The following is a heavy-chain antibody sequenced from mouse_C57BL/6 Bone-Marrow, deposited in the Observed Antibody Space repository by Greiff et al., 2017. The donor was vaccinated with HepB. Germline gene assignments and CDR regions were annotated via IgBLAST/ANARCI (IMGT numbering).Heavy chain of an antibody. D-gene: IGHD2-2*01. J-gene: IGHJ1*03. Sequence: DVKLVESGGGLVKPGGSLKLSCAASGFTFSDYGMHWVRQASEKGLEWVAYISSGSSTIYYADTVKGRFTISRDNAKNTLFLQMTSLRSEDTAMYYCARRRVTTLSWYFDVWGTGTTVTVSS. CDR1: GFTFSDYG. CDR3: ARRRVTTLSWYFDV. V-gene: IGHV5-17*01. CDR2: ISSGSSTI.